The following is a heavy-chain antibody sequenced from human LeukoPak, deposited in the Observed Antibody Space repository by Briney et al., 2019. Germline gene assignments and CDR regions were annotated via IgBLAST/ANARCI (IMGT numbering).Heavy chain of an antibody. D-gene: IGHD2-8*01. CDR2: IYYSGST. CDR1: GGSISSSSYY. J-gene: IGHJ4*02. Sequence: KASETLSLTCTVSGGSISSSSYYWGWIRQLPGKGLEWIGSIYYSGSTHYNPSLKSRVTISVDTSKNEFSLKLSSVTAADTAVYYCARNNTLMMYPRGGEDKGFDYWGQGTLVTVSS. CDR3: ARNNTLMMYPRGGEDKGFDY. V-gene: IGHV4-39*01.